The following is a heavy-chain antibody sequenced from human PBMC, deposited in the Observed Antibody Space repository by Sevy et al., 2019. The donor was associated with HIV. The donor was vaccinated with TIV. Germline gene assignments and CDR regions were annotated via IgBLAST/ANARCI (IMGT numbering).Heavy chain of an antibody. CDR2: IWYDGSNK. Sequence: GGSLRLSCAASGFTFSSYGMHWVRQAPGKGLEWVAVIWYDGSNKYYADSVKGRFTISRDNSKNTLYLQMNSLRAEDTAVYYCAKWGDYYDSSGYYSGESNYYYYYGMDVWGQGTTVTVSS. J-gene: IGHJ6*02. V-gene: IGHV3-33*06. CDR3: AKWGDYYDSSGYYSGESNYYYYYGMDV. D-gene: IGHD3-22*01. CDR1: GFTFSSYG.